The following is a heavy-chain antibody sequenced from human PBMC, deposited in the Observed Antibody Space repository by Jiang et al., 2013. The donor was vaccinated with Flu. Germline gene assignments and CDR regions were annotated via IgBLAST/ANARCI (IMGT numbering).Heavy chain of an antibody. CDR2: IYPNTGDT. Sequence: SGYTFTGYHLFWVRQAPGEGLEWMGWIYPNTGDTKYAENFQGRVTLTRDTSTSTAYMDLSSLRSDDTAVYYCAGRTGGTWNDAFLYLGSRDNDHRLF. V-gene: IGHV1-2*02. D-gene: IGHD2-15*01. CDR1: GYTFTGYH. CDR3: AGRTGGTWNDAFLY. J-gene: IGHJ3*02.